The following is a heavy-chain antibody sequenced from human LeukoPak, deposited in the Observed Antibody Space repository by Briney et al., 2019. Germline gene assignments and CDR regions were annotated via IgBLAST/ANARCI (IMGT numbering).Heavy chain of an antibody. CDR3: ARDHSGASSGYYAFDI. Sequence: SETLSLTCTFSGGSISSGGYYWSWIRQHPGKGLEWIGYIYYSGSTYYNPSLKSRVTISVDTSKNQFSLKLSSVTAADTAVYYCARDHSGASSGYYAFDIWGQGTMVTVSS. V-gene: IGHV4-31*03. D-gene: IGHD3-22*01. CDR1: GGSISSGGYY. J-gene: IGHJ3*02. CDR2: IYYSGST.